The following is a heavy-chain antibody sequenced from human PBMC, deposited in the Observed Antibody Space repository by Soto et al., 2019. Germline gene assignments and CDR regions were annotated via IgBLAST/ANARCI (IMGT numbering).Heavy chain of an antibody. J-gene: IGHJ4*02. D-gene: IGHD6-13*01. Sequence: QVQLQQWGAGLLKPSETLSLTCAVYGGSFSAYYWNWVRQPPGKGLEWIGEITHSGYTNYNPSLKSRVTISVDTSNSQFSLRLTSVTAADTVVYYCAREVKSSTSWHSDHWGQGTLVTVSS. CDR2: ITHSGYT. CDR3: AREVKSSTSWHSDH. CDR1: GGSFSAYY. V-gene: IGHV4-34*01.